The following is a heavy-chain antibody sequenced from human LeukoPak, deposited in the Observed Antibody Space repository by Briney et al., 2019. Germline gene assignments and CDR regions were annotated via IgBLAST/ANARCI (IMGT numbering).Heavy chain of an antibody. J-gene: IGHJ6*03. D-gene: IGHD3-10*01. CDR3: VREGSGSTHYMDV. CDR2: ISWNSFTL. Sequence: GGSLRLSCAASGFTFDDFAMHWVRQPPGKGLEWVSGISWNSFTLGYADSLKGRFAISRDNAKNSLFLQMDSLRVEDTAVYYCVREGSGSTHYMDVWGKGTTVTVSS. V-gene: IGHV3-9*01. CDR1: GFTFDDFA.